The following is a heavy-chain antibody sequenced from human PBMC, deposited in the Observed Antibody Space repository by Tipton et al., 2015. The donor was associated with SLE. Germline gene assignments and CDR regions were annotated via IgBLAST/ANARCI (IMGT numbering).Heavy chain of an antibody. CDR1: GDSISNYY. J-gene: IGHJ3*02. Sequence: TLSLTCTVSGDSISNYYWSWIRQPAGKGLEWIGRIYTSGSTNFNPSLKSRVTMSVETSKNQFSLNLNSVTAADTAVYYCARWVGQPSMAFDIWGQGTMVAVSS. D-gene: IGHD3/OR15-3a*01. V-gene: IGHV4-4*07. CDR2: IYTSGST. CDR3: ARWVGQPSMAFDI.